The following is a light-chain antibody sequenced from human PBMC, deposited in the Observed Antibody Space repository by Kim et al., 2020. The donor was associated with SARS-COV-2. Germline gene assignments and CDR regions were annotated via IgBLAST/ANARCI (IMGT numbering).Light chain of an antibody. Sequence: EIVLTQSPGTLSLSPGEGATLSCRASQSVSSNYLAWYQQKPGQAPRLLIYAASSRATGIPDRFSGSGSGPDFTLTISRLEPEDFAVYYCQQYDTSPKFPFAPGTKVDIK. CDR2: AAS. CDR1: QSVSSNY. CDR3: QQYDTSPKFP. J-gene: IGKJ3*01. V-gene: IGKV3-20*01.